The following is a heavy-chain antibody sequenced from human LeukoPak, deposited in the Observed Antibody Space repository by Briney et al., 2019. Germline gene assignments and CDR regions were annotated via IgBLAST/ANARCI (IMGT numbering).Heavy chain of an antibody. CDR2: MNPNSGNT. CDR1: GYTFTSYD. V-gene: IGHV1-8*01. D-gene: IGHD3-22*01. J-gene: IGHJ6*02. Sequence: ASVKVSCKASGYTFTSYDINWVRQATGQGLEWMGWMNPNSGNTGYAQKFQGRVTMTRNTSISTAYMELSSLRSEDTAVYYCARAWLKRRILKNDYYYGMDVWGQGTTVTVSS. CDR3: ARAWLKRRILKNDYYYGMDV.